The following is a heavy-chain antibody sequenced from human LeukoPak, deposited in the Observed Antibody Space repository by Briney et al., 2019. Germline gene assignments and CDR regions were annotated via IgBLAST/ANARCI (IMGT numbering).Heavy chain of an antibody. CDR1: GGSISSSSYY. V-gene: IGHV4-39*07. CDR3: ARELFRYFDWLLMDYYYYGMDV. D-gene: IGHD3-9*01. Sequence: SETLSLTCTVSGGSISSSSYYWGWIRQPPGKGLEWIGSIYYSGSTYYNPSLKSRVTISVDTSKNPFSLKLSSVTAADTAVYYCARELFRYFDWLLMDYYYYGMDVWGQGTTVTVSS. CDR2: IYYSGST. J-gene: IGHJ6*02.